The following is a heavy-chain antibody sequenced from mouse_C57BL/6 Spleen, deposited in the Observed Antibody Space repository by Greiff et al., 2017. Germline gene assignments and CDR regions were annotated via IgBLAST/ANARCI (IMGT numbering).Heavy chain of an antibody. D-gene: IGHD1-1*01. J-gene: IGHJ2*01. V-gene: IGHV1-82*01. CDR3: ARGYYGSSTGVVYFDY. Sequence: VKLQESGPELVKPGASVKISCKASGYAFSSSWMNWVKQRPGKGLEWIGRIYPGDGDTNYNGKFKGKATLTADKSSSTAYMQLSSLTSEDSAVYFCARGYYGSSTGVVYFDYWGQGTTLTVSS. CDR1: GYAFSSSW. CDR2: IYPGDGDT.